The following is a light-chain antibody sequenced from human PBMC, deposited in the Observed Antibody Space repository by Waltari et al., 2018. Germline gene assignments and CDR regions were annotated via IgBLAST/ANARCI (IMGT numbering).Light chain of an antibody. CDR3: LQYNSKPFT. CDR1: QGISNY. CDR2: AAS. Sequence: DIQMTQSPSSLSASVGARVTITCRASQGISNYLSWYQQKQGKAPKRLIYAASSLEGGVTSRFSGSGSGTEFTLTINSLQPEDFASYYCLQYNSKPFTFGPGTKLDIK. V-gene: IGKV1-17*01. J-gene: IGKJ3*01.